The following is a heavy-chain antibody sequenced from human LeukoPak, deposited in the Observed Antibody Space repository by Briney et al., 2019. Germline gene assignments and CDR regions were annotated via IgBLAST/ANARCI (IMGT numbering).Heavy chain of an antibody. Sequence: SETLSLTCAVYGGSFSGYYWSWIRQPPGKGLEWIGEINHSGSTNYNPSLKSRVTISVDTSKNQFSLKLSSVTAADTAVYYCARGDVVVPAAIRGWFDPWDQGTLVTVSS. CDR2: INHSGST. J-gene: IGHJ5*02. CDR3: ARGDVVVPAAIRGWFDP. D-gene: IGHD2-2*01. V-gene: IGHV4-34*01. CDR1: GGSFSGYY.